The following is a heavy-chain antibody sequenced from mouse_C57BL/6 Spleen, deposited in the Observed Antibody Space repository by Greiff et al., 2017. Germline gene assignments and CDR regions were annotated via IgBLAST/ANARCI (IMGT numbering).Heavy chain of an antibody. V-gene: IGHV14-2*01. CDR1: GFNIKDYY. D-gene: IGHD6-1*01. CDR2: IDPEDGET. Sequence: VQLQQSGAELVKPGASVKLSCTASGFNIKDYYMHWVKQRTEQGLEWIGRIDPEDGETKYAPQFQGKATITADTSSNTAYLQLSSLTSEDTAVYYCASLSAMDYWGQGTSVTVSS. CDR3: ASLSAMDY. J-gene: IGHJ4*01.